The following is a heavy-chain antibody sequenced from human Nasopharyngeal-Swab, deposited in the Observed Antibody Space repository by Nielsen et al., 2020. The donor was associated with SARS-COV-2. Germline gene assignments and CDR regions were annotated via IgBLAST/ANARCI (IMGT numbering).Heavy chain of an antibody. V-gene: IGHV1-69*01. Sequence: WVRQAPGQGLEWMGGIIPIFGTANYAQKFQGRVTITADESTSTAYMELSSLRSEDTAVYYCARRNSLYDSGASPQDAFDIWGQGTMVTVSS. D-gene: IGHD3-22*01. CDR2: IIPIFGTA. CDR3: ARRNSLYDSGASPQDAFDI. J-gene: IGHJ3*02.